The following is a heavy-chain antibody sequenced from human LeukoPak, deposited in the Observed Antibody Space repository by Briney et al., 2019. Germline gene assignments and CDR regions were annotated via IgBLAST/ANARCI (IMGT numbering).Heavy chain of an antibody. CDR1: GYSFSSDW. CDR3: TRGCSGGSCSRDAMDV. Sequence: GESLKISCKASGYSFSSDWIAWVRPMPGKGLEWMGIIFPIDSETTYSTSCQGQVTISPDKSISTAYLQWSSLKASDTAMYYCTRGCSGGSCSRDAMDVWGQGTMVTVSS. J-gene: IGHJ6*02. D-gene: IGHD2-15*01. V-gene: IGHV5-51*01. CDR2: IFPIDSET.